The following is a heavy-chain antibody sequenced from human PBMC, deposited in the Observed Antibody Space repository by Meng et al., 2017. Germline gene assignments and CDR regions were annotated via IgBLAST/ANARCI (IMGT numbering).Heavy chain of an antibody. CDR1: GGSISSYY. CDR2: IYYSGST. D-gene: IGHD3-22*01. Sequence: SETLSLTCTVSGGSISSYYWSWIRQPPGKGLEWIGYIYYSGSTNYNPPLKSRVTISVDTSKNQFSLKLRPVSAADTAVYYCARLYYFDSGGYYGEQDAFDIWGQGTMVTVSS. CDR3: ARLYYFDSGGYYGEQDAFDI. J-gene: IGHJ3*02. V-gene: IGHV4-59*01.